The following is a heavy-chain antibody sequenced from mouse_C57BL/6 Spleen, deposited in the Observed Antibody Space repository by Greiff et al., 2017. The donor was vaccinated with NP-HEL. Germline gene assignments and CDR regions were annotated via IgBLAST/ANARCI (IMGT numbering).Heavy chain of an antibody. Sequence: QVQLKQSGAELVRPGASVTLSCKASGYTFTDYEMHWVKQTPVHGLEWIGAIDPETGGTAYNQKFKGKAILTADKSSSTAYMELRSLTSEDSAVYYCTAREGYYFDYWGQGTTLTVSS. J-gene: IGHJ2*01. CDR1: GYTFTDYE. CDR3: TAREGYYFDY. V-gene: IGHV1-15*01. CDR2: IDPETGGT.